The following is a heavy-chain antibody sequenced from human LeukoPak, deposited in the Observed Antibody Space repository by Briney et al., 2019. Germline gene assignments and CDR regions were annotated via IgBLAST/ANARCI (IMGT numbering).Heavy chain of an antibody. D-gene: IGHD1-1*01. J-gene: IGHJ6*03. CDR3: ARVSRYYYYMDV. CDR1: GFTVSSNY. CDR2: IYSGGST. V-gene: IGHV3-66*02. Sequence: PGGSLRLSCAASGFTVSSNYMSWVRQAPGKGLEWVSVIYSGGSTYYADSVKGRFTISRDNSKNTLYLQMNSLRAEDTAVYYCARVSRYYYYMDVWGKGTTVTVCS.